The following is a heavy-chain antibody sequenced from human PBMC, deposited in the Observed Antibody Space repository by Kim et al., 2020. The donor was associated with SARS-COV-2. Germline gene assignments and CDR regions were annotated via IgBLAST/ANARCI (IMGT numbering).Heavy chain of an antibody. V-gene: IGHV3-21*06. CDR3: ARGVVPSTGDISY. CDR2: LTGSGRST. CDR1: GFTFSDYA. J-gene: IGHJ4*02. Sequence: GGSLRLSCAASGFTFSDYAMNWVRQAPGKGLEWVSSLTGSGRSTHYAESVRGRFTISRDNSQNSLYLQMTSLSAEDTAVYYCARGVVPSTGDISYWGQGTLVTVSS. D-gene: IGHD2-21*02.